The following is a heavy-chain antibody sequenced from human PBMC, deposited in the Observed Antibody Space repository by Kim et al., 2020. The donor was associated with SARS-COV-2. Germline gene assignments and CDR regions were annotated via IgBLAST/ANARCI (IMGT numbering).Heavy chain of an antibody. CDR1: GGSFSGYY. D-gene: IGHD3-22*01. V-gene: IGHV4-34*01. J-gene: IGHJ6*02. CDR3: ARGRITMIVVEEEGMDV. CDR2: INHSGST. Sequence: SETLSLTCAVYGGSFSGYYWSWIRQPPGKGLEWIGEINHSGSTNYNPSLKSRVTISVDTSKNQFSLKLSSVTAADTAVYYCARGRITMIVVEEEGMDVWGQGTTVTVSS.